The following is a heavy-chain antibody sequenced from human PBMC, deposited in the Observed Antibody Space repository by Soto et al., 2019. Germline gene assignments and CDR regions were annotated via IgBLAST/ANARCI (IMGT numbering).Heavy chain of an antibody. CDR1: GFSFSSYW. J-gene: IGHJ4*02. Sequence: EVQLVESGGDLVQPGGSLRLSCAASGFSFSSYWMSWVRQAPGKGLEWVANIKQDGSDMRYVDSVKGRFTISRDNARNSLYLQMNSLRAEDTAVYYCVRYLRSGPIDYWGQGTLLTVSS. CDR3: VRYLRSGPIDY. D-gene: IGHD3-10*01. V-gene: IGHV3-7*01. CDR2: IKQDGSDM.